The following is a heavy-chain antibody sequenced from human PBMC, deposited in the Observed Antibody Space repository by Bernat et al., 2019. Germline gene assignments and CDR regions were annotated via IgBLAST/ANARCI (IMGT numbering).Heavy chain of an antibody. CDR2: IIPILGIA. D-gene: IGHD3-22*01. J-gene: IGHJ5*02. V-gene: IGHV1-69*02. CDR3: ARVEGNMIVVAGP. CDR1: GGTFSSYT. Sequence: QVQLVQSGAEVKKPGSSVKVSCKASGGTFSSYTISWVRQAPGQGLEWMGRIIPILGIANYAQKFQGRVTITADKSTSTAYMELSSLRSEDTAVYYCARVEGNMIVVAGPWGQGTLVTVSS.